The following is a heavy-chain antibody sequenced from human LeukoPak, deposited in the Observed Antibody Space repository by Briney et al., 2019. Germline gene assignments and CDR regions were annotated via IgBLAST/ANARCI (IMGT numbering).Heavy chain of an antibody. Sequence: PGGSLRLSCAASAFTFNTYNMNWVRQAPGKGLEWLSCIDSKSSAIYYADSVKGRFTISRDNAKNSLYLQMNSLRDDDTAVYFCARNYNYALDYWGQGTLVTVSS. CDR1: AFTFNTYN. J-gene: IGHJ4*02. CDR2: IDSKSSAI. CDR3: ARNYNYALDY. V-gene: IGHV3-48*02. D-gene: IGHD5-18*01.